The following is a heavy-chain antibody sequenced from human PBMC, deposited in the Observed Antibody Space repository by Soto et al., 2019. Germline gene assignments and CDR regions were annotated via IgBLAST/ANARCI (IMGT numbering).Heavy chain of an antibody. CDR3: AKDLIGYCSSTSCLTAMEV. V-gene: IGHV3-9*01. CDR1: GFTFDDYA. Sequence: GGSLRLSCAASGFTFDDYAMHWVRQAPGKGLEWVSGISWNSGSIGYADSVKGRFTISRDNAKNSLYLQMNSLRAEDTALYYCAKDLIGYCSSTSCLTAMEVWGKGTTVTVSS. D-gene: IGHD2-2*01. J-gene: IGHJ6*04. CDR2: ISWNSGSI.